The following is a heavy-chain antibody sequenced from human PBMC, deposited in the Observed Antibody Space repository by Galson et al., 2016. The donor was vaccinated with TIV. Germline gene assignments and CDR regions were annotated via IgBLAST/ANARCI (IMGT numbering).Heavy chain of an antibody. Sequence: SLRLSCAASGFTFSRSWMSWVRQAPGKGLEWVANIKYDGSEKHSVDSVKGRFTISRDNAKNSLYLQMNSLRAEDTAVYYCARIIGYWEGYYAMDVWGQGTTVTVAS. CDR1: GFTFSRSW. J-gene: IGHJ6*02. CDR3: ARIIGYWEGYYAMDV. V-gene: IGHV3-7*03. CDR2: IKYDGSEK. D-gene: IGHD2-15*01.